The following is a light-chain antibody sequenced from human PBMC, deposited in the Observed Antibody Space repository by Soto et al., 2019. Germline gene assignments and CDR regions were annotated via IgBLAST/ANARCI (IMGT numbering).Light chain of an antibody. CDR2: EGF. J-gene: IGLJ2*01. CDR1: SSDVGGSGL. V-gene: IGLV2-23*01. CDR3: CSEAGRSSGDVV. Sequence: QSALTQPASVSGSPGQSITISCTGTSSDVGGSGLVSWYQFHPGKAPKLLIFEGFKRPSGVSNRFSGSKSGSTASLTISGLQAEDDADYYCCSEAGRSSGDVVFGGGTKVTVL.